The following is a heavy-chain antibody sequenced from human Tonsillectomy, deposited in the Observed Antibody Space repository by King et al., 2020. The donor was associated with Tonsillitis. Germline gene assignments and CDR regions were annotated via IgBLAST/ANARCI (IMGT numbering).Heavy chain of an antibody. CDR3: ARDQQIFGYSSSWYGPGFDP. V-gene: IGHV4-34*01. D-gene: IGHD6-13*01. Sequence: VQLQQWGAGLLKPSETLSLTCAVYGESFSGYYWSWIRQPPGKGLEWIGEINHSGSTNYNPSLTSRVTISVDTSKNQFSLKLSSVTAADTAVYYCARDQQIFGYSSSWYGPGFDPWGQGTLVTVSS. CDR1: GESFSGYY. CDR2: INHSGST. J-gene: IGHJ5*02.